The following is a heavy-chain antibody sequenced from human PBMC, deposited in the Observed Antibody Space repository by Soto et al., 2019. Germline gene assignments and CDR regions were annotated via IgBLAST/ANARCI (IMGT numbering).Heavy chain of an antibody. D-gene: IGHD5-18*01. J-gene: IGHJ4*02. CDR1: GGSISSYY. CDR2: IYYSGST. CDR3: ARMNTAINR. V-gene: IGHV4-59*01. Sequence: SETLSLTCTVSGGSISSYYWSWIRQPPGKGLEWIGYIYYSGSTNYNPSLKSRVTISVDTSKNQFSLKLSSVTAADTAVYYCARMNTAINRWGPGTLVTVSS.